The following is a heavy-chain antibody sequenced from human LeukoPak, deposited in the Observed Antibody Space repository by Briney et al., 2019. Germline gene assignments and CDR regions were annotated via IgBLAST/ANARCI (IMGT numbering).Heavy chain of an antibody. CDR3: ASALGGYYDSSGYYFKSWYFDL. V-gene: IGHV4-59*01. CDR2: IYYSGST. Sequence: SETLSLTCTVSGGSISSYYWSWIRQPPGKGLEWVGYIYYSGSTNYNPSLKSRVTISVDTSKNQFSLKLSSVTAADTAVYYCASALGGYYDSSGYYFKSWYFDLWGRGTLVTVSS. J-gene: IGHJ2*01. D-gene: IGHD3-22*01. CDR1: GGSISSYY.